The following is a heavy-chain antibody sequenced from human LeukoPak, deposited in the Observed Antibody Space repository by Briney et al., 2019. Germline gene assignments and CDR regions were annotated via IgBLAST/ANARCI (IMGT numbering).Heavy chain of an antibody. J-gene: IGHJ3*02. CDR3: AKDSEITMIVVVITTNAFDI. V-gene: IGHV3-23*01. CDR2: ISGSGGST. CDR1: GFTFSSYA. D-gene: IGHD3-22*01. Sequence: SGGSLRLSCAASGFTFSSYAMSWVRQAPGKGLEWVSAISGSGGSTYYADSVKGRFTISRDNSKNTLYLQMNSLRAEDTAVYYCAKDSEITMIVVVITTNAFDIWGQGTMVTVSS.